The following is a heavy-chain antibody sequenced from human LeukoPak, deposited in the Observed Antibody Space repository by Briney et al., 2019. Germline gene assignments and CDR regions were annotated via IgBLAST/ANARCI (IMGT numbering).Heavy chain of an antibody. D-gene: IGHD3-16*01. CDR3: ARQGDDY. CDR1: GFTFSNYW. CDR2: IKEDGSEK. Sequence: GCSLRLSCVASGFTFSNYWMSWVRQAPGKGLECVANIKEDGSEKYYVDSVKGRFTISRDNAKNSLYLQMNSLRAEDTAVYYCARQGDDYWGHGTLVTVSS. J-gene: IGHJ4*01. V-gene: IGHV3-7*01.